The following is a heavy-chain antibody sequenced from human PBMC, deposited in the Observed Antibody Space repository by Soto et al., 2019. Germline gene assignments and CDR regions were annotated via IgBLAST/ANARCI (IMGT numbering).Heavy chain of an antibody. CDR1: GGSISSSSYY. Sequence: QLQLQESGPGLVKPSETLSLTCTVSGGSISSSSYYWGWIRQPPGRGLEWIGSIYYSGSTYYNPAPNSRVTISVDTSNIHFSLKLSSVTAADTAVYYCARLTQIATTYIPTDWGQGTLVTVSS. CDR3: ARLTQIATTYIPTD. V-gene: IGHV4-39*01. J-gene: IGHJ4*02. CDR2: IYYSGST. D-gene: IGHD2-21*01.